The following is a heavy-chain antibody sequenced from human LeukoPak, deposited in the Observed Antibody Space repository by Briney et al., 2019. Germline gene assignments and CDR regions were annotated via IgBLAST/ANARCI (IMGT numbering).Heavy chain of an antibody. CDR1: GFTFSSYA. J-gene: IGHJ4*02. Sequence: PGGSLRLSCAASGFTFSSYAMSWVRQAPGKGLEWVSAISGSGGSTYYADSVKGRFTISRDNSKNTLYLQMNSLRAEDTAVYYCASTNSSGYQYDYWGQGTLVTVSS. V-gene: IGHV3-23*01. CDR3: ASTNSSGYQYDY. CDR2: ISGSGGST. D-gene: IGHD3-22*01.